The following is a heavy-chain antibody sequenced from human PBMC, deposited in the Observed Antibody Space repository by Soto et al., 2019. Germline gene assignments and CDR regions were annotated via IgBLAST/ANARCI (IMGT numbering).Heavy chain of an antibody. CDR1: GFTFSSYS. Sequence: GGSLRLSCAASGFTFSSYSMNWVRQAPGKGLEWVSSISSSSYIYYADSVKGRFTISRDNAKNSLYLQMNSLRAEDTAVYYCARDHYDFWSGYYFDYWGQGTLVTVSS. CDR2: ISSSSYI. CDR3: ARDHYDFWSGYYFDY. J-gene: IGHJ4*02. D-gene: IGHD3-3*01. V-gene: IGHV3-21*01.